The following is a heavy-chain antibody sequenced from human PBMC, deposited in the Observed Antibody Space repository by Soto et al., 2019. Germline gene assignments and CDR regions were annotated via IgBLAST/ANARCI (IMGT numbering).Heavy chain of an antibody. J-gene: IGHJ6*03. CDR1: GGSISSYY. Sequence: PSETLSLTCTVSGGSISSYYWSWIRQPPGKGLEWIGYIYYSGSTNYNPSLKSRVTISVDTSKNQFSLKLSSVTAADTAVYYCARFIEYTESGYDYEGNLYYYYYMDVWGKGTTVTVSS. CDR2: IYYSGST. D-gene: IGHD5-12*01. CDR3: ARFIEYTESGYDYEGNLYYYYYMDV. V-gene: IGHV4-59*08.